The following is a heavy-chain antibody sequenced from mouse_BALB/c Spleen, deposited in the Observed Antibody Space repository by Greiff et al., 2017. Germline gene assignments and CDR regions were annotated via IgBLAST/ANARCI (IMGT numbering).Heavy chain of an antibody. V-gene: IGHV5-6*01. CDR3: ARLGSSYYYAMDY. Sequence: EVNLVESGGDLVKPGGSLILSCAASGFTFSSYGMSWVRQTPDKRLEWVATISSGGSYTYYPDSVKGRFTISRDNAKNTLYLQMSSLKSEDTAMYYCARLGSSYYYAMDYWGQGTSVTVSS. CDR2: ISSGGSYT. D-gene: IGHD1-1*01. CDR1: GFTFSSYG. J-gene: IGHJ4*01.